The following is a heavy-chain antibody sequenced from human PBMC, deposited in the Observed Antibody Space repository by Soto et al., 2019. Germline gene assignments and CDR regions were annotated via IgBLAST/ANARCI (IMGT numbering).Heavy chain of an antibody. V-gene: IGHV4-34*01. Sequence: QVQLQQWGAGLLKPSETLSLSCDVFGGSLSEYYWTWIRQPPGKGLEWLGEINHVGGTNYNPSLKSRVTISVDTSKNQFSLRLTSVIVADTAVYYCARIRYQLPSSVVWFDTWGQGILVTVSS. CDR2: INHVGGT. D-gene: IGHD3-9*01. CDR1: GGSLSEYY. J-gene: IGHJ5*02. CDR3: ARIRYQLPSSVVWFDT.